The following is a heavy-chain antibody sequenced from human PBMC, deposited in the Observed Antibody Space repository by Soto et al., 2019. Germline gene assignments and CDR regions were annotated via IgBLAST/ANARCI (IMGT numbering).Heavy chain of an antibody. J-gene: IGHJ4*02. CDR2: IIPILGIA. CDR3: ARASGYGDYYFDY. CDR1: GGTFSSYT. V-gene: IGHV1-69*02. D-gene: IGHD4-17*01. Sequence: QVQLVQSGAEVKKPGSSVKVSCKASGGTFSSYTISWVRQAPGQGLEWMGRIIPILGIANYAQKFQGRVTITSDKSTSTAYMELSSLRSEDTVVYYCARASGYGDYYFDYWGQGTLVTVSS.